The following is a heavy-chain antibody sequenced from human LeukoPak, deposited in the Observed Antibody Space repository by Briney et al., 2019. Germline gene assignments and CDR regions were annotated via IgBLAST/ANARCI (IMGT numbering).Heavy chain of an antibody. Sequence: GGSLRLSCAASGFTFSSYGMLWVRQAPGKGLEWVAVIRYDGSNKYYADSVKGRFTISRDNSKNTLYLQMNSLRAEDTAVYYCARDYAVPAAYFDYWGQGTLVTVSS. J-gene: IGHJ4*02. CDR3: ARDYAVPAAYFDY. CDR2: IRYDGSNK. D-gene: IGHD2-2*01. V-gene: IGHV3-33*01. CDR1: GFTFSSYG.